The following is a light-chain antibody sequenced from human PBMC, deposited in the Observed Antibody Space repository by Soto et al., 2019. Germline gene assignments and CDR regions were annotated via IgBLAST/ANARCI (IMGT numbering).Light chain of an antibody. CDR3: CSYAGSYTYV. V-gene: IGLV2-11*01. J-gene: IGLJ1*01. Sequence: QSVLTQPRSVSGSPGQSVPISCTGTSXDVGGYTSVSWYQHHPGKAPKLIIYDVSKRPSGVPDRFSGSKSGNTASLTISGLQAEDEADYYCCSYAGSYTYVFGSGTKVTVL. CDR1: SXDVGGYTS. CDR2: DVS.